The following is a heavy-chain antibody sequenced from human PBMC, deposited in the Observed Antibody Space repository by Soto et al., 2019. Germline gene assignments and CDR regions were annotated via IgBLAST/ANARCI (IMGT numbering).Heavy chain of an antibody. Sequence: SETLSLTCTVAGGSISSYYWSWIRQPPGKGLDYIGYIHYSGSTNYNPSLKSRVTISLDTSKNQFSLKLSSVTAADTAVYYCARHGLGLDYWGQGTLVTVSS. CDR1: GGSISSYY. CDR3: ARHGLGLDY. J-gene: IGHJ4*02. CDR2: IHYSGST. D-gene: IGHD1-26*01. V-gene: IGHV4-59*08.